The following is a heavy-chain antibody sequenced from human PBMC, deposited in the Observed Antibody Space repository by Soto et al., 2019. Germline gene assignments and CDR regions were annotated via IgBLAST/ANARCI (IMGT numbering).Heavy chain of an antibody. D-gene: IGHD3-10*01. V-gene: IGHV3-11*01. CDR3: ARRSYFDY. Sequence: GGSLRLSCAASGFTFSDYSMSWFRQAPGKGLEWVSYISTTSNTIYYADSVKGRFTISRDNAENSLYLQMNSLRAEETAIYYCARRSYFDYWGQGTLVTVSS. J-gene: IGHJ4*02. CDR1: GFTFSDYS. CDR2: ISTTSNTI.